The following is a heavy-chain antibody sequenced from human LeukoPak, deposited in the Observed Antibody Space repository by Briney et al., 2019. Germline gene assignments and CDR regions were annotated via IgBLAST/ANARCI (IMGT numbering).Heavy chain of an antibody. Sequence: SEILSLTCFVSGGSIRNYNNYWGWIRQPPGKGLEWIGSVYYTGSTYYNPSLQSRITVSVATSKNQFSLKLSSVTAADTAVYYCARDPFECSSTSCYHNSWGQGTLVTVSS. CDR3: ARDPFECSSTSCYHNS. V-gene: IGHV4-39*01. D-gene: IGHD2-2*01. CDR2: VYYTGST. J-gene: IGHJ4*02. CDR1: GGSIRNYNNY.